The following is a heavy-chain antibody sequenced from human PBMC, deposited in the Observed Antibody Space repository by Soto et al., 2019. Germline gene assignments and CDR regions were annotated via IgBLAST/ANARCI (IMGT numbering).Heavy chain of an antibody. CDR1: GGTFSSYT. V-gene: IGHV1-69*08. CDR3: ARDLKYYGSGRLVNYFDY. CDR2: IIPILGIA. J-gene: IGHJ4*02. D-gene: IGHD3-10*01. Sequence: QVQLVQSGAEVKKPGSSVKVSCKASGGTFSSYTISWVRQAPGQGLEWMGRIIPILGIANYAQKFQGRVTITADKSTSTAYMELSSLRSEDTAVYYCARDLKYYGSGRLVNYFDYWGQGTLVTVSS.